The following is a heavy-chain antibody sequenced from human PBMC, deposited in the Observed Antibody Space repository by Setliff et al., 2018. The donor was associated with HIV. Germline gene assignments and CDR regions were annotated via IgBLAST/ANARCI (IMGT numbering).Heavy chain of an antibody. J-gene: IGHJ4*02. CDR2: IIPIFGTA. CDR1: GYTFTSCF. D-gene: IGHD6-6*01. CDR3: ARDLGSSSSGGINY. V-gene: IGHV1-69*05. Sequence: SVKVSCKASGYTFTSCFMHWVRQAPGQGLEWMGGIIPIFGTANYAQKFQGRVTITTDESTSTAYMELSSLRSEDTAVYYCARDLGSSSSGGINYWGQGTLVTVSS.